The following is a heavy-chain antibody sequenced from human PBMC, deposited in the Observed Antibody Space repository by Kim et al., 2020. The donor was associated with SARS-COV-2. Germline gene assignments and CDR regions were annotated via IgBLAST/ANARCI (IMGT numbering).Heavy chain of an antibody. V-gene: IGHV4-39*07. CDR2: IYYSGST. D-gene: IGHD1-26*01. Sequence: SETLSLTCTVSGGSISSSSYYWGWIRQPPGKGLEWIGSIYYSGSTYYNPSLKSRVTISVDTSKNQFSLKLSPVTAADTAVYYCARVIVGATLWFDPWGQGTLVTVSS. J-gene: IGHJ5*02. CDR3: ARVIVGATLWFDP. CDR1: GGSISSSSYY.